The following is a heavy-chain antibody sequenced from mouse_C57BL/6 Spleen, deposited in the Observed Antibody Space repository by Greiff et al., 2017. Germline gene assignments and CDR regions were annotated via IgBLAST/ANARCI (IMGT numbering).Heavy chain of an antibody. J-gene: IGHJ4*01. CDR1: GYTFTDHT. Sequence: VQLQQSDAELVKPGASVKISCKVSGYTFTDHTIHWMKQRPEQGLEWIGYIYPRDGSTKYNEKFKGKATLTADKSSSTAYMQLNSLTSEDSAVYFCARNHYGSSYDYYARDYWGQGTSVTVSS. D-gene: IGHD1-1*01. CDR3: ARNHYGSSYDYYARDY. CDR2: IYPRDGST. V-gene: IGHV1-78*01.